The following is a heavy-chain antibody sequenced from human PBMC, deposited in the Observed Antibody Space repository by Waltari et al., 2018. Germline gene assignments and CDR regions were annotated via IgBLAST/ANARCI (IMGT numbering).Heavy chain of an antibody. V-gene: IGHV4-59*12. Sequence: QLQLQESGPGLVKPSDTLSLTCAVSGGSISSYYWGWIRQPPGKGLEWIGRISGSGGGTNYKPSLKNRVTILIETAKNQFSLQLSFVIAADSAVYYCEGDSLSRSYGLDSWGQGVAVIVSS. CDR1: GGSISSYY. J-gene: IGHJ6*02. CDR3: EGDSLSRSYGLDS. CDR2: ISGSGGGT.